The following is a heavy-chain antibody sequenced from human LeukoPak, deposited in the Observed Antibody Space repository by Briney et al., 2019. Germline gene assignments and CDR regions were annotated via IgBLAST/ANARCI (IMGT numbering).Heavy chain of an antibody. Sequence: SVKVSCKASGGTFSSYAISWVRQAPGQGLEWMGGIIPIFGTANYAQKFQGRVTITADESTSTAYMELSSLRSEDTAVYYCARGDRGYSYGWGLGAFDIWGQGTMVTVSS. J-gene: IGHJ3*02. V-gene: IGHV1-69*13. CDR2: IIPIFGTA. CDR1: GGTFSSYA. D-gene: IGHD5-18*01. CDR3: ARGDRGYSYGWGLGAFDI.